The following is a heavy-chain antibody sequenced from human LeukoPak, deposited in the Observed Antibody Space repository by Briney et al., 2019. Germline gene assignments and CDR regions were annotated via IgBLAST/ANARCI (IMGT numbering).Heavy chain of an antibody. D-gene: IGHD3-9*01. Sequence: GGSLRLSCAASGFTFSNFAMSWVRQAPGKGLEWVSGMSGTYGKTWYADSVKGRFTISRDDSKNMVYLQMSSLRADDTAVYYCARDGPQQVDWLVGYFDYWGQGTLVTVSS. J-gene: IGHJ4*02. CDR2: MSGTYGKT. V-gene: IGHV3-23*01. CDR3: ARDGPQQVDWLVGYFDY. CDR1: GFTFSNFA.